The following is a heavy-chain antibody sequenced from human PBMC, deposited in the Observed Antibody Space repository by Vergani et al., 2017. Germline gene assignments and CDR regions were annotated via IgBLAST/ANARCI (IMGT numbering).Heavy chain of an antibody. V-gene: IGHV1-69*01. D-gene: IGHD3-10*01. CDR1: GGTFSSYA. Sequence: QVQLVQSGAEVKKPGSSVKVSCKASGGTFSSYAISWVRQAPGQGLEWMGGIIPIFGTANYAQKFQGRVTITADESTSTAYMELSSLRSEDTAVYYCAGDERYYGSGSYYTNYYYGMDVWGQGTTVTVSS. CDR3: AGDERYYGSGSYYTNYYYGMDV. CDR2: IIPIFGTA. J-gene: IGHJ6*02.